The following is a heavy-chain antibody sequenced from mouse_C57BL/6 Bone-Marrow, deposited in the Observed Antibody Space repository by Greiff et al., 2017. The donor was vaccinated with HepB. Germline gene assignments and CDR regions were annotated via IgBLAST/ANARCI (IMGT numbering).Heavy chain of an antibody. CDR2: IYPGSGST. CDR3: ARDPFGYDGPRAMDY. Sequence: QVHVKQPGAELVKPGASVKMSCKASGYTFTSYWITWVKQRPGQGLEWIGDIYPGSGSTNYNEKFKSKATLTVDTSSSTAYMQLSSLTSEDSAVYYCARDPFGYDGPRAMDYWGQGTSVTVSS. CDR1: GYTFTSYW. V-gene: IGHV1-55*01. J-gene: IGHJ4*01. D-gene: IGHD2-2*01.